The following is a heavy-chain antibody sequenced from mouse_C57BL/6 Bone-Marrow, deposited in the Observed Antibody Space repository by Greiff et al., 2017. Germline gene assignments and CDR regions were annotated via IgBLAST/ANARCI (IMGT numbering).Heavy chain of an antibody. V-gene: IGHV1-81*01. CDR3: ARKDYYGSRDY. D-gene: IGHD1-1*01. CDR1: GYTFTSYG. Sequence: VKLQESGAELARPGASVKLSCKASGYTFTSYGISWVKQSTGQGLEWIGEIYPRSGNTYYNEKFKGKATLTADKSSSTAYMELRSLTSEDSAVYVCARKDYYGSRDYWGQGTTLTVSS. CDR2: IYPRSGNT. J-gene: IGHJ2*01.